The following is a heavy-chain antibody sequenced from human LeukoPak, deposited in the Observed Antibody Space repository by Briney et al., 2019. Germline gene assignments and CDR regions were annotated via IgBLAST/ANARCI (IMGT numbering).Heavy chain of an antibody. Sequence: GASVKVSCKASGYTFTSYYMHWVRQAPGQGLEWMGIINPSGGSTCYAQKFQGRVTMTRDTSTSTVYMELSSLRSEDTAVYYCAGDYGDYRLDYWGQGTLVTVSS. CDR3: AGDYGDYRLDY. J-gene: IGHJ4*02. CDR2: INPSGGST. D-gene: IGHD4-17*01. CDR1: GYTFTSYY. V-gene: IGHV1-46*01.